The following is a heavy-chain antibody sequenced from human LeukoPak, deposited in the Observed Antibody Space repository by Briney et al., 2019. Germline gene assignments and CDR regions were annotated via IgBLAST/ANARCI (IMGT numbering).Heavy chain of an antibody. J-gene: IGHJ4*02. Sequence: ASVKVSCKASGYTFTSYYMHWVRHAPGQGLEWMVWISAYNGNTNYAQKLQGRVTMTTDTSTSTAYMELRSLRSDDTAVYYCARGGDGDILAGLVFDYWGQGTLVTVSA. CDR2: ISAYNGNT. V-gene: IGHV1-18*04. CDR3: ARGGDGDILAGLVFDY. CDR1: GYTFTSYY. D-gene: IGHD3-9*01.